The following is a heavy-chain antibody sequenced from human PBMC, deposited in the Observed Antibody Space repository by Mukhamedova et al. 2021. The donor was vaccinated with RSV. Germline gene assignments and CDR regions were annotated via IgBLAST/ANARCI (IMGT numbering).Heavy chain of an antibody. CDR3: ARGIYGDYEVNY. CDR2: GST. J-gene: IGHJ4*02. V-gene: IGHV1-46*01. D-gene: IGHD4-17*01. Sequence: GSTSYAQKFQGRVTMTRDTSTSTAYMELSSLRSEDTAVYYCARGIYGDYEVNYWGQGTLVTVSS.